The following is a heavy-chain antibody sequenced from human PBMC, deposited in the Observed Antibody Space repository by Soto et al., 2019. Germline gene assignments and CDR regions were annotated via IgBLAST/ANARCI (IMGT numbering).Heavy chain of an antibody. CDR3: ATSFRYFDN. V-gene: IGHV3-23*01. CDR2: ISGRGTNT. CDR1: GSISTTTP. J-gene: IGHJ4*02. Sequence: VWSLRLSCAASGSISTTTPLSWVRQAPGKGLEWVSTISGRGTNTYYADSVKGRFIISRDNLKNTVNLQMNGLGVEDTAIYYCATSFRYFDNWGQGTRVTVSS.